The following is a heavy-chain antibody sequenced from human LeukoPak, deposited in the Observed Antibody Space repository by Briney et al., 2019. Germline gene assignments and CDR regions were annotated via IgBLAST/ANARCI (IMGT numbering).Heavy chain of an antibody. V-gene: IGHV4-34*01. D-gene: IGHD3-10*01. CDR3: ARGIYYGSGSYPPPSDY. Sequence: SETLSLTCAVYGVSFSGYYWSWIRQPPGKGLEWIGEINHSGSTNYNPSLKSRVTISVDTSKNQFSLKLSSVTAADTAVYYCARGIYYGSGSYPPPSDYWGQGTLVTVSS. J-gene: IGHJ4*02. CDR2: INHSGST. CDR1: GVSFSGYY.